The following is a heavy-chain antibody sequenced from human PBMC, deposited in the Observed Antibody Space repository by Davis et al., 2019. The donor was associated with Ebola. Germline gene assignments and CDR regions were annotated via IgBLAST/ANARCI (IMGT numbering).Heavy chain of an antibody. D-gene: IGHD3-3*01. Sequence: ASVQVSCKASGYTFTGYYMHWVRQAPGQGLEWMGWINPNSGDTKYAQKSQGRVTVTRDTSIRTAYMELPRLRSDDTAVFFCTRGSGFWSGYFTAHFEFWGKGTLVTVSS. CDR1: GYTFTGYY. CDR2: INPNSGDT. CDR3: TRGSGFWSGYFTAHFEF. J-gene: IGHJ4*01. V-gene: IGHV1-2*02.